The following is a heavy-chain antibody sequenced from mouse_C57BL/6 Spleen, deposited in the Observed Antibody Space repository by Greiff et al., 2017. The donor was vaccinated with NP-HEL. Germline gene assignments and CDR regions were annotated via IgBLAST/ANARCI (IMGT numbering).Heavy chain of an antibody. Sequence: QVQLKESGPELVKPGASVKISCKASGYAFSSSWMNWVKQRPGKGLEWIGRIYPGDGDTNYNGKFKGKATLTADKSSSTAYMQLSSLTSEDSAVYFCARRGITTVGWYFDVWGTGTTVTVSS. V-gene: IGHV1-82*01. J-gene: IGHJ1*03. D-gene: IGHD1-1*01. CDR3: ARRGITTVGWYFDV. CDR2: IYPGDGDT. CDR1: GYAFSSSW.